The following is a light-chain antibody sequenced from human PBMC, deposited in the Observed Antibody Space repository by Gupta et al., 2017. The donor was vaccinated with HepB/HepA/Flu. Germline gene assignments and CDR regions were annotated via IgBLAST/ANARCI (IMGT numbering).Light chain of an antibody. Sequence: QSVVTQPPSASGTPGQRVTISCSGSSSNVGKSFVYWYQQFPGAAPKLLIYRNYQRPPGVPDRFSGSKSGPSASLAINGLRSEDEANYYCAAWDRSLRLVGFGGGTKLTVL. V-gene: IGLV1-47*01. CDR3: AAWDRSLRLVG. CDR2: RNY. CDR1: SSNVGKSF. J-gene: IGLJ2*01.